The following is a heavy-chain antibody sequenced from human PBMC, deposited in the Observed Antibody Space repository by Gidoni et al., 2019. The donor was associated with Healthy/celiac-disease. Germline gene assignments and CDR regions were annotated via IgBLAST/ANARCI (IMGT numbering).Heavy chain of an antibody. CDR1: GITFGNYG. CDR3: ARVPDY. V-gene: IGHV3-48*03. J-gene: IGHJ4*02. CDR2: ISSSGSTI. Sequence: RAGAGITFGNYGMDWGRRVPGTGLEWVSYISSSGSTIYYADSVKCRFTMTRDNAKNTLYLKMNSLRAEDTAVYYCARVPDYWGQGTLVTVSS.